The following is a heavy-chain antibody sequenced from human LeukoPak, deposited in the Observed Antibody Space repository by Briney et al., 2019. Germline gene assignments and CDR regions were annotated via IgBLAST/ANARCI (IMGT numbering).Heavy chain of an antibody. CDR3: TRDTGCSGGTYSSFYDS. Sequence: PGGSLRLSCAASGFTFSTYWMTWVRQAPGKGLEWVANIKEDGSEKYYVDSVEGRFTISRDNAKNSLYLQMNTLRAEDTAVYYCTRDTGCSGGTYSSFYDSWGQGTLVTVSS. CDR2: IKEDGSEK. V-gene: IGHV3-7*01. CDR1: GFTFSTYW. J-gene: IGHJ4*02. D-gene: IGHD2-15*01.